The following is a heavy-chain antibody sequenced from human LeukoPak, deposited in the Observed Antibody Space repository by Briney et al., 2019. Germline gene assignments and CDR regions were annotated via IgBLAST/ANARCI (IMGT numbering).Heavy chain of an antibody. Sequence: GESLKISCKGSGYSFTSYWIGWVRQMPGKGLEWMGIIYPGDSDTRYSPSFQGQVTISADKSISTAYLQWSSLKASDTAMYYCARHAKFSPEMVVAATIFDYWGQGTLVTVSS. V-gene: IGHV5-51*01. CDR1: GYSFTSYW. CDR3: ARHAKFSPEMVVAATIFDY. D-gene: IGHD2-15*01. CDR2: IYPGDSDT. J-gene: IGHJ4*02.